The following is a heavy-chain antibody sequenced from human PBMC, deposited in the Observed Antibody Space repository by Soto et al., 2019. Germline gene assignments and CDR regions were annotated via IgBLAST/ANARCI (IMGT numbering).Heavy chain of an antibody. J-gene: IGHJ5*02. CDR1: GGTFSSYA. D-gene: IGHD6-13*01. CDR3: ARDRYSSNGNWFDP. V-gene: IGHV1-69*13. Sequence: APVKDSCTASGGTFSSYAISWVRQAPGQGLEWMGGIIPIFGTANYAQKFQGRVTITADESTSTAYMELSSLRSEDTAVYYCARDRYSSNGNWFDPWGQGTLVTVSS. CDR2: IIPIFGTA.